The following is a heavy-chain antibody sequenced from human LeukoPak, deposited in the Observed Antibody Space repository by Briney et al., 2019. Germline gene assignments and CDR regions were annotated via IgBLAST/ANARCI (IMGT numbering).Heavy chain of an antibody. V-gene: IGHV1-2*02. CDR2: INPNSGGT. CDR3: ARGPMVRGEPYYYYYMDV. CDR1: RYTFTGYY. Sequence: ASVKVSCKASRYTFTGYYMHWVRQAPGQGLEWMGWINPNSGGTNYAQKFQGRVTMTRDTSISTAYMELSRLRSDDTAVYYCARGPMVRGEPYYYYYMDVWGKGTTVTISS. D-gene: IGHD3-10*01. J-gene: IGHJ6*03.